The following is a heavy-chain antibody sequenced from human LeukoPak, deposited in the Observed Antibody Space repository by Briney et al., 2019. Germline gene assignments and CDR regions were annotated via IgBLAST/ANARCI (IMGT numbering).Heavy chain of an antibody. CDR1: GYSISSGYY. CDR2: IYHSGST. D-gene: IGHD1-26*01. Sequence: SETLSLTCTVSGYSISSGYYWGWIRQPPGKGLEWIGSIYHSGSTYYNPSLKSRVTISVDTSKNQFSLKLSSVTAADTAVYYCARGEWANWFDPWGQGTLVTVSS. CDR3: ARGEWANWFDP. J-gene: IGHJ5*02. V-gene: IGHV4-38-2*02.